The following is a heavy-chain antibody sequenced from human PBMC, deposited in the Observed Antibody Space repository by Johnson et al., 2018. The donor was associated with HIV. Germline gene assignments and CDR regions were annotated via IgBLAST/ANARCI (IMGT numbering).Heavy chain of an antibody. CDR2: IRYDGSNK. CDR3: AKVIARSNYYGSGSYRDPGAFDI. Sequence: QVQLVESGGGVVQPGGSLRLSCAASGFTFSSYGIHWVRQAPGKGLEWVAFIRYDGSNKYYADSVKGRFTISRDNSKNTLYLQMNSLRAEDTAVYYCAKVIARSNYYGSGSYRDPGAFDIWGQGTMVTVSS. D-gene: IGHD3-10*01. V-gene: IGHV3-30*02. J-gene: IGHJ3*02. CDR1: GFTFSSYG.